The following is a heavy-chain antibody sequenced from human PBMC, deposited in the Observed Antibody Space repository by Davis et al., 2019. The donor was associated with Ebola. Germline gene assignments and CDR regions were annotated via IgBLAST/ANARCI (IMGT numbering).Heavy chain of an antibody. J-gene: IGHJ4*02. CDR3: ARDALWATGGDFDC. CDR2: ISAYSGNT. D-gene: IGHD5-12*01. CDR1: GYTFNSYG. V-gene: IGHV1-18*01. Sequence: AASVKVSCKASGYTFNSYGISWVRQAPGQGLEWMGWISAYSGNTNYAQKLQGRVTITTDTSTRTAYMELRSLRSDDTAVYYCARDALWATGGDFDCWGQGTLVTVSS.